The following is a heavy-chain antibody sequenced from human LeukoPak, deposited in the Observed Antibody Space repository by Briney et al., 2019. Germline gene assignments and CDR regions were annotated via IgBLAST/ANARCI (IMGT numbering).Heavy chain of an antibody. Sequence: GGSLRLSCAASGFTFSFCGMHWVRQAPGKGLEWVAVIWYDGSNKYYADSVKGRFTISRDNSKNTLYLQMNSLRAEDTAVYYCARAAGSGSYYREGIDYWGQGTLVTVSS. CDR3: ARAAGSGSYYREGIDY. D-gene: IGHD3-10*01. J-gene: IGHJ4*02. CDR1: GFTFSFCG. CDR2: IWYDGSNK. V-gene: IGHV3-33*01.